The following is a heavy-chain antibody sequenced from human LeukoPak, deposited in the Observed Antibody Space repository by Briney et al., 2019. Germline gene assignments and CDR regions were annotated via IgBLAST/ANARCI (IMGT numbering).Heavy chain of an antibody. J-gene: IGHJ4*02. CDR2: INQEGSDK. Sequence: GGSLRLSCAASGFTFSSHWMSWVRQSPGMGLEWVANINQEGSDKHYVDSVKGRLTISRDHAERSLYLQMNSLRAEDTAVYYCARDHVAPGLIFDSWGQGTLVTVSS. V-gene: IGHV3-7*03. D-gene: IGHD3-16*01. CDR3: ARDHVAPGLIFDS. CDR1: GFTFSSHW.